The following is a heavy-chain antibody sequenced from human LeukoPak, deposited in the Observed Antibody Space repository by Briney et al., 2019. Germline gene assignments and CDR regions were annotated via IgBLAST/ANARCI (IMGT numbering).Heavy chain of an antibody. D-gene: IGHD2-2*01. CDR1: GFTFSSYS. CDR2: ISSSSSYI. CDR3: AREWVVVPAAVDY. Sequence: PGGSLRLSCAASGFTFSSYSMNWVRQAPGKGLEWVSSISSSSSYIYYADSVKGRFTISRDNAKNSLYLQMNSLRAEDTAVYYCAREWVVVPAAVDYWGQGTLVTVPS. V-gene: IGHV3-21*01. J-gene: IGHJ4*02.